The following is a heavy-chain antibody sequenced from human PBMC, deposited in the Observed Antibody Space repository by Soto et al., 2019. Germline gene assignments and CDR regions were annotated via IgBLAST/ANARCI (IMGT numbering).Heavy chain of an antibody. CDR1: GGSFSGYY. Sequence: QVQLQQWGAGLLKPSETLSLTCAVYGGSFSGYYWSWIRQPPGKGLEWIGESNHSGSTNYNPSLKSRVTISVDTSKNQCSLKLSSVTAADTAVYYCARDMVRGLGAFDIWGQGTMVTVSS. CDR2: SNHSGST. V-gene: IGHV4-34*01. D-gene: IGHD3-10*01. CDR3: ARDMVRGLGAFDI. J-gene: IGHJ3*02.